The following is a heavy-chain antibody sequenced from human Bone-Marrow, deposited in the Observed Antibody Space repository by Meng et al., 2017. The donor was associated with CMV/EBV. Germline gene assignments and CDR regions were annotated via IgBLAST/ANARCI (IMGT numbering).Heavy chain of an antibody. J-gene: IGHJ4*02. D-gene: IGHD3-22*01. CDR2: IKQDGSEK. CDR1: GFTFSSYW. CDR3: ARDAYYYDSSGYYGY. V-gene: IGHV3-7*01. Sequence: GESLKISCAASGFTFSSYWMSWVRQAPGKGLEWVANIKQDGSEKYYVDSVKGRFTISRDNAKNSLYLQMNSLRAEDTAVYYCARDAYYYDSSGYYGYWGQGTLVTVSS.